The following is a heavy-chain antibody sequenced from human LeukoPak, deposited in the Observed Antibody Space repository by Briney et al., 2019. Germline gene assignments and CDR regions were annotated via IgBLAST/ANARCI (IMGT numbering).Heavy chain of an antibody. CDR1: GGSISTYY. V-gene: IGHV4-59*01. J-gene: IGHJ4*02. CDR3: ARDVSGSYYDGSDY. CDR2: IYTSGSA. D-gene: IGHD1-26*01. Sequence: SETLSLTCTVSGGSISTYYWSWIRQPPGKGLEWIGYIYTSGSANYNPSLKSRVTISVDMSNNQYSLKLRSVTAADTAVYYCARDVSGSYYDGSDYWGQGATVTSST.